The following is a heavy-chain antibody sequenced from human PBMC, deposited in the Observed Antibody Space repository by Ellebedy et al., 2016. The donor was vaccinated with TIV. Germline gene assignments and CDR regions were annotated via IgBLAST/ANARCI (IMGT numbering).Heavy chain of an antibody. Sequence: GESLKISCAASGFTFCSYAMSWVRQAPGKGLEWVSTISNTGSRTYYADSVEGRFIISRDNSKRTLYLQMNSLRAEDTAVYYCAKGRGGGSDSSAPRYYFDYWGLGTLVTVSS. CDR3: AKGRGGGSDSSAPRYYFDY. D-gene: IGHD3-22*01. CDR2: ISNTGSRT. V-gene: IGHV3-23*01. J-gene: IGHJ4*02. CDR1: GFTFCSYA.